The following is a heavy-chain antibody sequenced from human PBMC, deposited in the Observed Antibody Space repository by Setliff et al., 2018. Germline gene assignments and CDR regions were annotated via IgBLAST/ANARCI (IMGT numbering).Heavy chain of an antibody. Sequence: GGTLRLSCVVSGFTFSNHGMNWVRQAPGKGLEWVSYINAWGTSKYYADSVKGRFTISRDNAKNSLYLDLNSLRGEDMGVYYWASDGGTAMVKTYHYGLDVWGQGTTVSVSS. CDR3: ASDGGTAMVKTYHYGLDV. CDR1: GFTFSNHG. J-gene: IGHJ6*02. V-gene: IGHV3-48*03. D-gene: IGHD5-18*01. CDR2: INAWGTSK.